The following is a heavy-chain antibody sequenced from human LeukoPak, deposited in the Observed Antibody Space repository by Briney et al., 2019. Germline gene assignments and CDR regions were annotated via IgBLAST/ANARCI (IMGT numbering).Heavy chain of an antibody. D-gene: IGHD1-26*01. CDR3: ARDRYSGDTPDAFDT. CDR1: GYTFTSYG. J-gene: IGHJ3*02. Sequence: ASVKVSCKASGYTFTSYGISWLRQAPGQGLEWRGWISAYNGNTDYAQKLKGRVTMTTDTSTSTAYMKRRSLRSDDTAVYYCARDRYSGDTPDAFDTWGQGTMVTVSS. V-gene: IGHV1-18*01. CDR2: ISAYNGNT.